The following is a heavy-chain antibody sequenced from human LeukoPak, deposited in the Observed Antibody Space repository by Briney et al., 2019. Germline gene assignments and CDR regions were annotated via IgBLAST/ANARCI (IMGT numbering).Heavy chain of an antibody. J-gene: IGHJ5*02. CDR2: IYYSGST. CDR1: GGSINSYY. CDR3: ARDQDWFDP. V-gene: IGHV4-59*01. Sequence: SETLSLTCTVSGGSINSYYWSWIRQPPGKGLEWIGYIYYSGSTNYNPSLKSRVTISVDTSKNQFSLKLSSVTAADTAVYYCARDQDWFDPWGQGTLVTVST.